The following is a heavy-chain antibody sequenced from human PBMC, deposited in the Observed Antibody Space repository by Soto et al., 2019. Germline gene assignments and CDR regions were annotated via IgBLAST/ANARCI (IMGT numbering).Heavy chain of an antibody. CDR1: GGTFSSYA. CDR2: IIPIFGTA. Sequence: ASVKVSCKASGGTFSSYAISWVRQAPGQGLEWIGGIIPIFGTANYAQKFQGRVTITADESTSTAYMELSSLRSEDTAVYYCARYCSSTSCHLSFMGLNYYYYGMDVWGQGTTVTVSS. V-gene: IGHV1-69*13. CDR3: ARYCSSTSCHLSFMGLNYYYYGMDV. J-gene: IGHJ6*02. D-gene: IGHD2-2*01.